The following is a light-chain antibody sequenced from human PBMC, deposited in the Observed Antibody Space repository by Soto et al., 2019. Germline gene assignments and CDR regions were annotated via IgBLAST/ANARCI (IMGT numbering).Light chain of an antibody. CDR1: QMVSSSTY. Sequence: EIVLTQSPVTLSLSPGEVATLSCSASQMVSSSTYLAWYQQKPGQAPRLLIYDASSRATGIPDRFSGSGSGTDFTLTISRVEPEDFALYYCQKYGSSPIAFGQGTRLEIK. V-gene: IGKV3-20*01. J-gene: IGKJ5*01. CDR2: DAS. CDR3: QKYGSSPIA.